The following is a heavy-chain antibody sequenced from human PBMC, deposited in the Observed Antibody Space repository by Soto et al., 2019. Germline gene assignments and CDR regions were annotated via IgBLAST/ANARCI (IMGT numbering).Heavy chain of an antibody. CDR3: ARDLWGYCGTDCYPLDV. J-gene: IGHJ6*02. Sequence: SETLSLTCTVSGGSIRGYYWSWSRQPPGKGLEWIGYMYNTGSTVYNPSFKSRVTISVDTSKNQFSLKLNSVTAADTAVYYCARDLWGYCGTDCYPLDVWGQGTTVT. V-gene: IGHV4-59*01. D-gene: IGHD2-21*02. CDR2: MYNTGST. CDR1: GGSIRGYY.